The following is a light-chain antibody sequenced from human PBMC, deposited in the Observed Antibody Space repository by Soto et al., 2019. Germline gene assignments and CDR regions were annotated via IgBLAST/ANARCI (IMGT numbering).Light chain of an antibody. Sequence: EVVLTQSPAALSLSPGERATLSCRASQTVSYLAWYQQKPGQAPRLLVFDASARATGIPARVSGSVSGTDFTLTISSLEPEDFAVYYCKQHSNPPWTFGRGTKVEIK. J-gene: IGKJ1*01. CDR3: KQHSNPPWT. CDR2: DAS. CDR1: QTVSY. V-gene: IGKV3-11*01.